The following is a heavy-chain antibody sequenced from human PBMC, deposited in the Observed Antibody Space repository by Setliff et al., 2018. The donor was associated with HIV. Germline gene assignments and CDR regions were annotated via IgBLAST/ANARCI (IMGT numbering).Heavy chain of an antibody. CDR3: AARPGVDSSAYYDYYYMDV. CDR1: GYIFTDYY. V-gene: IGHV1-69-2*01. CDR2: VDPQDGET. J-gene: IGHJ6*03. Sequence: ASVKVSCKASGYIFTDYYMHWVQQAPGGGLEWMGRVDPQDGETKYAEKFQGRVTISADTSTDTSDMELSSLRSEDTAVYYCAARPGVDSSAYYDYYYMDVWGKGTTVTVSS. D-gene: IGHD3-22*01.